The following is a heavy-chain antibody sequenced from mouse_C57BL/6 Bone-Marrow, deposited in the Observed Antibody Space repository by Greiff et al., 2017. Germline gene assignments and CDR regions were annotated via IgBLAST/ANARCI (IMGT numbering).Heavy chain of an antibody. Sequence: QVQLQQSGAELVRPGASVTLSCKASGYTFTDYEMHWVKQTPVQGLEWIGAIDPETGGTAYNQKFKGKAILTADKSSSTAYMELRSLTSEDSAVYYCTRYGNCRFAYWGQGTLVTVSA. CDR1: GYTFTDYE. CDR3: TRYGNCRFAY. V-gene: IGHV1-15*01. CDR2: IDPETGGT. D-gene: IGHD2-1*01. J-gene: IGHJ3*01.